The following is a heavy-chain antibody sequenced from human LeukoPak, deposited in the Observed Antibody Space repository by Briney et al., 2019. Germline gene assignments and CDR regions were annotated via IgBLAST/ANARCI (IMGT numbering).Heavy chain of an antibody. D-gene: IGHD6-19*01. CDR2: INHSGST. CDR1: GGSFSGNY. J-gene: IGHJ4*02. V-gene: IGHV4-34*01. Sequence: SETLSLTCVVNGGSFSGNYWSWIRQPPGKGLEWIGEINHSGSTNYNPSLKSRVTISVDTSKNQFSLKLSSVTAADTAVYYCVTGQWLVPVSYWGQETLVTVSS. CDR3: VTGQWLVPVSY.